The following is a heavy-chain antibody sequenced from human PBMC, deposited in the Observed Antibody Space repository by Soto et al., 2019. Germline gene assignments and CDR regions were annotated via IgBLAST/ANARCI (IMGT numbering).Heavy chain of an antibody. CDR2: IYYSGST. D-gene: IGHD3-10*01. J-gene: IGHJ3*02. V-gene: IGHV4-59*01. Sequence: SETLYLGCTVSGGSISSYYWIWIRQPPGKGLEWIGYIYYSGSTNYNPSLKSRVTISVDTSKNQFSLKLSSVTAADTAVYYCARGPGGGSGSYYNGLGAFDIWGQGTMVTVSS. CDR3: ARGPGGGSGSYYNGLGAFDI. CDR1: GGSISSYY.